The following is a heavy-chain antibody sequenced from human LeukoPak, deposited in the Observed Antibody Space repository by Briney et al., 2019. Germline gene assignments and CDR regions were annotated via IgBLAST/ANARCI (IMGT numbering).Heavy chain of an antibody. CDR2: ISYDGSNK. V-gene: IGHV3-30-3*01. CDR3: ARDPRV. CDR1: GFTFDSYA. Sequence: PGGSLRLSCAASGFTFDSYAMHWVRQAPGKGLEWVAVISYDGSNKYYADSVKGRFTISRDNSKNTLYLQMNSLRAEDTAVYYCARDPRVWGQGTLVTVSS. J-gene: IGHJ4*02.